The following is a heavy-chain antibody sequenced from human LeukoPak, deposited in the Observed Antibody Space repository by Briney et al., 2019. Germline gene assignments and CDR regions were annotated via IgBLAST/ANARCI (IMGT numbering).Heavy chain of an antibody. CDR1: ADSISSSNYY. CDR2: IHFSGDT. J-gene: IGHJ4*02. V-gene: IGHV4-39*01. CDR3: VGHPSYYGDYFFDY. Sequence: SETLSLTCTVSADSISSSNYYWGWIRQPPGKRLEWIGTIHFSGDTYYNPSLKSRVTISVDTSKDQFSLNLSSVTAADTALYYCVGHPSYYGDYFFDYWGQGTLVIVSS. D-gene: IGHD4-17*01.